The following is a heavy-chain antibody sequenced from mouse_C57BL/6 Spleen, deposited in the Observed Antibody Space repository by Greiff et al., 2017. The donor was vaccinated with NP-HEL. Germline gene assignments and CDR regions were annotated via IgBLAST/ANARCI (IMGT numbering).Heavy chain of an antibody. CDR1: GYAFSSYW. J-gene: IGHJ2*01. D-gene: IGHD2-4*01. V-gene: IGHV1-80*01. CDR2: IYPGDGDT. Sequence: VQLQQSGAELVKPGASVKISCKASGYAFSSYWMNWVKQRPGKGLEWIGQIYPGDGDTNYNGKFKGKATLTADKSSSTAYMQLSSLTSEDSAVYFCAREGLYYDYYFDYWGQGTTLTVSS. CDR3: AREGLYYDYYFDY.